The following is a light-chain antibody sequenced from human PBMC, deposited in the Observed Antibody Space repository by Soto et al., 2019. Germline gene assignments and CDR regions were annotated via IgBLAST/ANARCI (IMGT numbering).Light chain of an antibody. CDR3: SSYTSSRTLV. CDR1: SNDVGGYNY. CDR2: EVS. V-gene: IGLV2-14*01. Sequence: QSVLTQPASVSGYPGQSITISCTGTSNDVGGYNYVSWHQQHPGKAPKLMIYEVSNRPSGVSYRFSGSKSGNTASLTISGLQAEDEGDYYCSSYTSSRTLVFGTGTKVTVL. J-gene: IGLJ1*01.